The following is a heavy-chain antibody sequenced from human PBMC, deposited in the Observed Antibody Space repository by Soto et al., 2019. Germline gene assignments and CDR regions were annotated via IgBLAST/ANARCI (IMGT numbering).Heavy chain of an antibody. J-gene: IGHJ4*02. Sequence: PSETLSLTCTVSGGPISSYYWSWIRQPPGKGLEWIGYIYYSGSTNYDPSLKSRVTISVDTSKNQFSLKLSSVTAADTAVYYCARSFYDILTGYGYYFDYWGQGTLVTVSS. CDR2: IYYSGST. D-gene: IGHD3-9*01. V-gene: IGHV4-59*01. CDR1: GGPISSYY. CDR3: ARSFYDILTGYGYYFDY.